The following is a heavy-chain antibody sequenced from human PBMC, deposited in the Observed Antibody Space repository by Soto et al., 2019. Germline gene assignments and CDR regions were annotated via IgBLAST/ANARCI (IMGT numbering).Heavy chain of an antibody. CDR1: GGSVSSFH. J-gene: IGHJ4*02. CDR2: VFYTGNT. D-gene: IGHD1-26*01. V-gene: IGHV4-59*02. CDR3: ARSYSGTFYGYDI. Sequence: SETLSRTCTVSGGSVSSFHWSWIRQSPGKGLEWIGYVFYTGNTKYNPALKRRVTISVDTSKKQFSLKLSSVSAADTGLYYCARSYSGTFYGYDIWGQGILVTVSS.